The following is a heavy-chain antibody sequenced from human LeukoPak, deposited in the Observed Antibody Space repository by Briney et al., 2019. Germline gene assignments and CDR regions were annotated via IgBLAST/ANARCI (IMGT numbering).Heavy chain of an antibody. CDR1: GYSISSGYY. D-gene: IGHD6-19*01. J-gene: IGHJ4*02. CDR2: IYHSGIT. V-gene: IGHV4-38-2*02. CDR3: ARDGTVAYTGGGGY. Sequence: KASETLSLTCTVSGYSISSGYYWGWIRQPPGKGLEWIGSIYHSGITYYNPSLKSRVTISVDTSKNQFSLKLSSVTAADTAVYYCARDGTVAYTGGGGYWGQGTLVTVSS.